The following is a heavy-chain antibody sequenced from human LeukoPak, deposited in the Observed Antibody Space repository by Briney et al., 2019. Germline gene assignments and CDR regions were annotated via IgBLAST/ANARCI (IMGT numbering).Heavy chain of an antibody. D-gene: IGHD2-2*01. J-gene: IGHJ3*02. V-gene: IGHV1-2*02. Sequence: ASVKVSCKASGYTFTGYYMHWVRQAPGQGLEWMGWINPNSGGTNYAQKFQGRVTMTRDTSISTAYMELSRLRSDDTAVYYCASPGRYCSSTSCYAGDPFDTWGQGTMVTVSS. CDR3: ASPGRYCSSTSCYAGDPFDT. CDR1: GYTFTGYY. CDR2: INPNSGGT.